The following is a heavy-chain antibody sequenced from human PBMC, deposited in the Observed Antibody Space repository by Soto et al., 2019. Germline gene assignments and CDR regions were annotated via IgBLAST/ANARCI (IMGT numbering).Heavy chain of an antibody. Sequence: GGSLRLSCAASGFTFSSYGMHWVRQAPGKGLEWVAVISYDGSDKYYADSVKGRFTISRDNSKNTLYLQMNSLRAEDTAVYYCARDYYRFNSGYGFSMDVWGQGTTVTVSS. CDR1: GFTFSSYG. J-gene: IGHJ6*02. D-gene: IGHD5-12*01. V-gene: IGHV3-30*03. CDR2: ISYDGSDK. CDR3: ARDYYRFNSGYGFSMDV.